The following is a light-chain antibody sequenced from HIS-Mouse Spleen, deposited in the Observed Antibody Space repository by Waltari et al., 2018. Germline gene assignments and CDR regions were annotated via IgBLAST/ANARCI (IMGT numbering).Light chain of an antibody. Sequence: SYELTQPPSVSVSPGQTARITCSGDALPKKYAYWYQQKSGQAPVLVIYEDRKRPSGIPERFSGSSSGTMATLTISEAQVEDEADYYCYSTDSSGNHRVFGGGTKLTVL. CDR3: YSTDSSGNHRV. V-gene: IGLV3-10*01. CDR2: EDR. CDR1: ALPKKY. J-gene: IGLJ2*01.